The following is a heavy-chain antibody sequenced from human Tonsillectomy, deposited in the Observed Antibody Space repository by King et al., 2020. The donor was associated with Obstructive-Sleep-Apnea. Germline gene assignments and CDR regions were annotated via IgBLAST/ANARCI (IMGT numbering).Heavy chain of an antibody. CDR3: ASSPASYYVSSGYYYPDYFDY. V-gene: IGHV3-23*04. Sequence: VQLVESGGGLVQPGGSLRLSCAASGFTFSIYGMSWVRQAPGKGLEWVSGISGSGGSTNYADSVKGRFTISRDNSKTTLYLQMNSLRAEDTAVYYCASSPASYYVSSGYYYPDYFDYWGQGTLVTVSS. CDR1: GFTFSIYG. J-gene: IGHJ4*02. CDR2: ISGSGGST. D-gene: IGHD3-22*01.